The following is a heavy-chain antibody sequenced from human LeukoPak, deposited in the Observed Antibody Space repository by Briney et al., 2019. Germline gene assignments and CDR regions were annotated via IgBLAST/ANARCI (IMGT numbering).Heavy chain of an antibody. V-gene: IGHV3-49*04. CDR3: TRGAYDFWSGYGHFDY. Sequence: GGSLRLSCTASGFTFGDYAMSWVRQAPGKGLEWVGFIRGKAYGGTTEYAASVKGRFTISRDDSKSIAYLQMNSLKTEDTAVYYCTRGAYDFWSGYGHFDYWGQGTLVTVSS. CDR2: IRGKAYGGTT. CDR1: GFTFGDYA. D-gene: IGHD3-3*01. J-gene: IGHJ4*02.